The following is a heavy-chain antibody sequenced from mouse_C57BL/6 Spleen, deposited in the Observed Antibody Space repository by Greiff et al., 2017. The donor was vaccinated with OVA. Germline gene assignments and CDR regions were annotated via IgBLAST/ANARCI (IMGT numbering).Heavy chain of an antibody. Sequence: QVQLKESGAELVKPGASVKISCKASGYAFSSYWMNWVKQRPGKGLEWIGQIYPGDGDTNYNGKFKGKATVTADKSSSTAYMQLSSLTSEDSAVYFSARCYYGKDYFDDWGQGATLTVYS. J-gene: IGHJ2*01. CDR1: GYAFSSYW. D-gene: IGHD2-1*01. CDR3: ARCYYGKDYFDD. CDR2: IYPGDGDT. V-gene: IGHV1-80*01.